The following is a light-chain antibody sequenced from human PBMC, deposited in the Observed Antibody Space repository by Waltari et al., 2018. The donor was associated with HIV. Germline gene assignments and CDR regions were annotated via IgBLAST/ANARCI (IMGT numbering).Light chain of an antibody. V-gene: IGKV3-20*01. CDR3: QQYGSSLIT. J-gene: IGKJ5*01. CDR1: QSVSSSN. CDR2: GAS. Sequence: EIVLTQSPGTLSLSPGERATLSCRASQSVSSSNLAWYQQKPGKAPRLLIYGASSRATGIPDRFSGIGSGTDFTLTISRLEPEDFAVYYCQQYGSSLITFGQGTRLEIK.